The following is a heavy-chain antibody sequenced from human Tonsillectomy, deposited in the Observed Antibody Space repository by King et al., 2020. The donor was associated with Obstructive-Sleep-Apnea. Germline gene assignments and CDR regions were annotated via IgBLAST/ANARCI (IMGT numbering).Heavy chain of an antibody. D-gene: IGHD5-24*01. CDR3: AKDRLAAITECFDY. Sequence: GQLVQSGGGLVQPGRSLRLSCAASGFTFDAYGMHWVRQAPGKGLEWGSGISWNSANIAYADSVKGRFTISRDNAKNSLYLQMNSLRAEDTALYYCAKDRLAAITECFDYWGQGTLVSVSS. J-gene: IGHJ4*02. CDR1: GFTFDAYG. CDR2: ISWNSANI. V-gene: IGHV3-9*01.